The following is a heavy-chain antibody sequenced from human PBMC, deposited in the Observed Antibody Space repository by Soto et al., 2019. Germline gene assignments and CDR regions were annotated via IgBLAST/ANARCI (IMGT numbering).Heavy chain of an antibody. CDR2: IIPIFGTA. V-gene: IGHV1-69*13. CDR1: GGTFSSYA. Sequence: GASVKVSCKXSGGTFSSYAISWVRQAPGQGLEWMGGIIPIFGTANYAQKFQGRVTITADESTSTAYMELSSLRSEDTAVYYCARGFGQTPYYYYGMDVWGQGTTVTVSS. CDR3: ARGFGQTPYYYYGMDV. J-gene: IGHJ6*02. D-gene: IGHD3-16*01.